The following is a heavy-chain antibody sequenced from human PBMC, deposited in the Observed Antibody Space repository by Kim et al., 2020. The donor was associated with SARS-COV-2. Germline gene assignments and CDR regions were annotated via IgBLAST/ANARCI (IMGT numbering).Heavy chain of an antibody. CDR2: IYYSGST. J-gene: IGHJ5*02. D-gene: IGHD2-15*01. V-gene: IGHV4-59*01. CDR3: ARETLVARRFDP. Sequence: SETLSLTCTVSGGSISGYYWSWIRQSPGKGLEWIGNIYYSGSTKYKPSLKSRVTISVDTSKNQFSLKLSSVTAADTAVYYCARETLVARRFDPWGQGPLV. CDR1: GGSISGYY.